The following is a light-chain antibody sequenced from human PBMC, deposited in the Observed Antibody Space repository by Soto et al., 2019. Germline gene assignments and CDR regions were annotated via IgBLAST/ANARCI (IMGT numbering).Light chain of an antibody. J-gene: IGKJ1*01. CDR2: AAS. CDR3: QQYGSSPRT. CDR1: QSVSSSY. V-gene: IGKV3-20*01. Sequence: EIVLTQSPGTLSLSSGERATLSCRASQSVSSSYFAWYQQKPGQAPRLLIYAASSRAAGIPDRFSGSGSGTDFTLTISRLEPEDFAVYYCQQYGSSPRTFGQGTKVEIK.